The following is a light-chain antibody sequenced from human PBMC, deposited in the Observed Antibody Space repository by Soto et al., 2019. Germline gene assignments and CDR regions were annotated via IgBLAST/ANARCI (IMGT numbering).Light chain of an antibody. J-gene: IGKJ1*01. CDR2: DAS. Sequence: SRMSKYPYTLAASVGDTVTVPCRASQSVSGWLAWYQQKPGEAPKLLIYDASALPRGVPSRFSGSGSGTKFTLTIASLQPDDFATYYCQQYETFSGTFGPGTKVDIK. CDR3: QQYETFSGT. V-gene: IGKV1-5*01. CDR1: QSVSGW.